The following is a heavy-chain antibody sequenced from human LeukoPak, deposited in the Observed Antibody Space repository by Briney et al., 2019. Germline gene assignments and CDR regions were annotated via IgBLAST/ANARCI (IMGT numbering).Heavy chain of an antibody. D-gene: IGHD4-17*01. CDR3: ARDPNGDYIGAFDI. CDR2: IRGSGGGT. V-gene: IGHV3-23*01. Sequence: QTGGSLRLSCAVSGFTFNSYAMMWVRQAPGKGPEWVSAIRGSGGGTEYADSVRGRFTISRDNSKNTLYLQMNSLRAEDTAVYYCARDPNGDYIGAFDILGQGTMVTVSS. J-gene: IGHJ3*02. CDR1: GFTFNSYA.